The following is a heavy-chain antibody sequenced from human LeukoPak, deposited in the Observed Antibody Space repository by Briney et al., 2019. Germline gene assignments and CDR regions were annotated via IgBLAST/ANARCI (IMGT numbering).Heavy chain of an antibody. CDR2: IYYSGST. D-gene: IGHD5-18*01. CDR1: GGSISSYY. J-gene: IGHJ6*03. V-gene: IGHV4-59*01. Sequence: SETLSLTCTVSGGSISSYYWSWIRQPPGKGLEWIGYIYYSGSTNYNPSLKSRVTISVDTSKNQFSLKLSSVTAADTAVYYCARAQGQWIQLPAYYYMDVWGKGSTVTISS. CDR3: ARAQGQWIQLPAYYYMDV.